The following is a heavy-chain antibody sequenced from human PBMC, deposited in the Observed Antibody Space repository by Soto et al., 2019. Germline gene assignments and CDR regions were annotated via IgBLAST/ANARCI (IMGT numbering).Heavy chain of an antibody. CDR2: INAGNGNT. Sequence: RASVKVSCKASGYTFTSYAMHWVRQAPGQRLEWMGWINAGNGNTKYSQKFQGRVTITRDTSASTAYMELSSLRSEDTAVYYCARSPRMYYCDYWGQGTLVTVSS. V-gene: IGHV1-3*01. CDR1: GYTFTSYA. CDR3: ARSPRMYYCDY. J-gene: IGHJ4*02.